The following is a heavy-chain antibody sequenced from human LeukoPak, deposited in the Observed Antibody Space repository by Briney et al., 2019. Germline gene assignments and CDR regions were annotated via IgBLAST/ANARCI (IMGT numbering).Heavy chain of an antibody. CDR3: ARDSSGYQ. J-gene: IGHJ4*02. CDR1: GFTFNDYA. V-gene: IGHV3-7*01. D-gene: IGHD3-22*01. CDR2: IKGDGSEK. Sequence: PGGSLRLSCAASGFTFNDYAMTWVRHAPGKGLEWVANIKGDGSEKYYGDSVKGRFTISRDNAKNSLYLEMNSLRVEDTAMYYCARDSSGYQWGQGTLVTVSS.